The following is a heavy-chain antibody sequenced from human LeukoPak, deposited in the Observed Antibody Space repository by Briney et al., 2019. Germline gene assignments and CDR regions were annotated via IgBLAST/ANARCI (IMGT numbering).Heavy chain of an antibody. D-gene: IGHD3-10*01. V-gene: IGHV3-23*01. CDR3: VKDFGRNLGGPGY. Sequence: GGSLRLSCAASGFTFSSYAMSWVRQAPGKGLEWVSAISGSGGSTYYADSVKGRFTISRDNSKNTLYLQMNSLRAEDTAVYYCVKDFGRNLGGPGYWGRGTLVTVSS. CDR1: GFTFSSYA. J-gene: IGHJ4*02. CDR2: ISGSGGST.